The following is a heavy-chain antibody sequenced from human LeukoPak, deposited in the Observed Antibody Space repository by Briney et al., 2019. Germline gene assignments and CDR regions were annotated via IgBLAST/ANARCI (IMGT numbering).Heavy chain of an antibody. V-gene: IGHV4-59*12. CDR2: IYYYGTT. Sequence: SETLSLTCTVSGGSISGYYWSWIRRPPGKGLEWFGYIYYYGTTTYNHSLKNPVTISLDTSTHPFSLKLRSMTAADTAVYYCARDWRPFDYWGQGILVTVSS. J-gene: IGHJ4*02. CDR3: ARDWRPFDY. CDR1: GGSISGYY.